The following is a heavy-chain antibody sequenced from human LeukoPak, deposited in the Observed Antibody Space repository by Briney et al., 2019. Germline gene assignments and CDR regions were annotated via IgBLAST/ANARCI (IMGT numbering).Heavy chain of an antibody. Sequence: SETLSLTCTVSGDSLSSYYWSWIRQPAGKGLEWIGRIYTSGSTNYNPSLKSRVTMSIDTPKNQFSLKLNSVTAADTAVYYCARESGDSSSYSLAEHFQHWGQGTLVTVSS. J-gene: IGHJ1*01. V-gene: IGHV4-4*07. CDR2: IYTSGST. CDR3: ARESGDSSSYSLAEHFQH. D-gene: IGHD3-22*01. CDR1: GDSLSSYY.